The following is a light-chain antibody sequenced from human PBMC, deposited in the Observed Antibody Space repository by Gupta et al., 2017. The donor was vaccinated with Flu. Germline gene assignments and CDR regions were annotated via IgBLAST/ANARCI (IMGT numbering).Light chain of an antibody. CDR3: HQDDNWPPWT. Sequence: EIEMTQSPATLSVSPGERATLSCRASQSISSNLAWYQQKPGQAPRLLIYGASTRATGIPARFSGSGSGTEFTLTISSLQSEDFAVYYCHQDDNWPPWTFGQGTKVEIK. CDR2: GAS. J-gene: IGKJ1*01. V-gene: IGKV3-15*01. CDR1: QSISSN.